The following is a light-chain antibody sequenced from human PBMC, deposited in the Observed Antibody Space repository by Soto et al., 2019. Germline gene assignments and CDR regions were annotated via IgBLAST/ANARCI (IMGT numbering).Light chain of an antibody. J-gene: IGLJ2*01. CDR3: ATWDDSLNAVV. V-gene: IGLV1-44*01. Sequence: QSVLTQPPSASETPGQRVTISCSGGNSNIGGDTVNWYQKLPGTAPKLLIYNNDQRPSGVPDRFSGSKSGTSASLAISGLQSEDEVHYYCATWDDSLNAVVFGGRTKLTVL. CDR1: NSNIGGDT. CDR2: NND.